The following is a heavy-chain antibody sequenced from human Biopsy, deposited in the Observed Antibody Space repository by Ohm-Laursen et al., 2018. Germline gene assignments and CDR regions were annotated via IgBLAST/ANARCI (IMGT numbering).Heavy chain of an antibody. J-gene: IGHJ3*02. CDR3: ARHSPPGLEVSWNDVFDI. V-gene: IGHV1-18*01. Sequence: SVKVSCKVSGYTFRSYGISWVRQAPGQGLEWLGWISGQRNKTRYGQKVQGRVMMTKDTSTTTAHLELRSLRSDDTAVYYCARHSPPGLEVSWNDVFDIWGQGTVVTVS. CDR1: GYTFRSYG. D-gene: IGHD5/OR15-5a*01. CDR2: ISGQRNKT.